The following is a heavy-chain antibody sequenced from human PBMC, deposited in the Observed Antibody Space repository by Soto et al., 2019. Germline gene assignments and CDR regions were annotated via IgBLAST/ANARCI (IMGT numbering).Heavy chain of an antibody. J-gene: IGHJ6*02. V-gene: IGHV4-4*02. CDR1: GGSISSSNW. Sequence: SETLSLTCVVSGGSISSSNWWSWVRQPPGKGLEWIGEIYHSGSTNYNPSLKSRVTISVDKSKNQFSLKLSSSTAADTAVYYCAREQPSGYGMDVWGQGTTVTVSS. CDR3: AREQPSGYGMDV. CDR2: IYHSGST.